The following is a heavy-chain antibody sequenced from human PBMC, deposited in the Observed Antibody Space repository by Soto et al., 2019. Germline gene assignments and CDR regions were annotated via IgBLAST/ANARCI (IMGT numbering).Heavy chain of an antibody. J-gene: IGHJ4*02. Sequence: ASVKVSCKVSGYTLTELSMHWVRQAPGKGLEWMGGFDPEDGETIYAQKFQGRVTMTEDTSTDTAYMELSSLRSEDTAVYYCATDLTSFGIAVAGKFDYWGQGTLVTVSS. CDR3: ATDLTSFGIAVAGKFDY. D-gene: IGHD6-19*01. V-gene: IGHV1-24*01. CDR1: GYTLTELS. CDR2: FDPEDGET.